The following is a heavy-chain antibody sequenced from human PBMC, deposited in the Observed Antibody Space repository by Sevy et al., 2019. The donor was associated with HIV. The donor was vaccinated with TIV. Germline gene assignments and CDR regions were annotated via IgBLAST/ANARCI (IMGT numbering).Heavy chain of an antibody. D-gene: IGHD1-26*01. CDR1: GYTFISYG. Sequence: ASVKVSCKASGYTFISYGISWVRQAPGQGREWMGWISAYNGNTNNAQKLQGRVTMTTDTTTSTAYMELRSLRSDDTAVYYCARDLVGAQFDYWGLGTLVTVSS. CDR3: ARDLVGAQFDY. J-gene: IGHJ4*02. V-gene: IGHV1-18*01. CDR2: ISAYNGNT.